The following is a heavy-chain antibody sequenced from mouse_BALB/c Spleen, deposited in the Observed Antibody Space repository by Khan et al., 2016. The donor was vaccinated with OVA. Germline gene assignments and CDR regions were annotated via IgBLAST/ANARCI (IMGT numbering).Heavy chain of an antibody. Sequence: EVQLQESGPGLVKPSQSLSLTCTVTGYSITSDYAWNWIRQFPGNKLEWMGYISYSGRTSYNPSLKSRISITRDTSKNQFFLQLNSVTTEYTAPYYCARSVTITTVVATDFDYWGQGTPLTVSS. J-gene: IGHJ2*01. CDR2: ISYSGRT. CDR1: GYSITSDYA. V-gene: IGHV3-2*02. CDR3: ARSVTITTVVATDFDY. D-gene: IGHD1-1*01.